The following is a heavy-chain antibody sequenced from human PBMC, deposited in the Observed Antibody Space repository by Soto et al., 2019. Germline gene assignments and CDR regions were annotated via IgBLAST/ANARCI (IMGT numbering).Heavy chain of an antibody. Sequence: QVQLVESGGGVVQPGRSLRLSCAASEVTFSNYGMHWVRQAPGKGLEWVAVILNDGSNRYHADSVKDRFTISRDNSKNTLYLQMNSLRAEDTAVYYRARDDEYSGNGMDVWGQGTTVTVS. CDR3: ARDDEYSGNGMDV. CDR1: EVTFSNYG. CDR2: ILNDGSNR. J-gene: IGHJ6*02. V-gene: IGHV3-33*01. D-gene: IGHD3-10*01.